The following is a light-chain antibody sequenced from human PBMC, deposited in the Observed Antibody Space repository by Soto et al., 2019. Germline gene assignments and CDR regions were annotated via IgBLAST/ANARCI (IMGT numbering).Light chain of an antibody. CDR3: QQTYSNTWT. CDR2: AAS. CDR1: QCISTY. Sequence: DIQVTHSPSSLSASVGDRVTITCRPSQCISTYLTWCQQKPGKAPKLLIYAASSVQSGGPSRFRGSGSETDFTLTISSLQPEEFATYSCQQTYSNTWTFGQGTKVDIK. V-gene: IGKV1-39*01. J-gene: IGKJ1*01.